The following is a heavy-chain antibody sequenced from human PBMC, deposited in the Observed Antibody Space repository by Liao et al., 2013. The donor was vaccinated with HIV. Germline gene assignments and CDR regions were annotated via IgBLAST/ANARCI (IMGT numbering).Heavy chain of an antibody. CDR2: IYTSGST. CDR1: GGSISSYY. Sequence: QVQLQESGPGLVKPSETLSLTCSVSGGSISSYYWNWIRQPAGKGLEWIGRIYTSGSTNYSPSLKSRVTMSADTSKSQFSLKLSSVTAADTAVYYCARGATRYSPDAFDIWGQGTMVTVSS. CDR3: ARGATRYSPDAFDI. D-gene: IGHD1-26*01. V-gene: IGHV4-4*07. J-gene: IGHJ3*02.